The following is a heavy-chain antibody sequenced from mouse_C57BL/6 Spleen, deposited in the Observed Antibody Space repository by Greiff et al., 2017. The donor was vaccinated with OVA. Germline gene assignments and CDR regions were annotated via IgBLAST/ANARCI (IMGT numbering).Heavy chain of an antibody. V-gene: IGHV1-82*01. CDR3: ASGNDPNYFDD. CDR2: SYPGDGDT. J-gene: IGHJ2*01. D-gene: IGHD2-3*01. Sequence: QVQLQQSGPELVKPGASVKISCKASGYAFSSSWLNWVKQRPGKGLEWSGRSYPGDGDTNYNGKFKGKATLTADKSSSTAYMQLSSLTSEDSAVYFCASGNDPNYFDDWGQGTTLTVSS. CDR1: GYAFSSSW.